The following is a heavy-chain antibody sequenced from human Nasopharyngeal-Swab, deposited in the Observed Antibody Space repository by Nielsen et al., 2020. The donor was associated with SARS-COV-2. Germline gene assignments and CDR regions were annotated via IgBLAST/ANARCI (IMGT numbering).Heavy chain of an antibody. CDR1: GFTVSSNY. Sequence: ETLSLTCAVSGFTVSSNYMSWVRQAPGKGLEWVSVIYGGDSTYYADSVRGRFTVTRHISENTLYLQMNSLRAEDTAVYYCASSPSRGWYEYHLDNWGQGTLVTVSS. D-gene: IGHD6-19*01. CDR2: IYGGDST. J-gene: IGHJ4*02. CDR3: ASSPSRGWYEYHLDN. V-gene: IGHV3-53*04.